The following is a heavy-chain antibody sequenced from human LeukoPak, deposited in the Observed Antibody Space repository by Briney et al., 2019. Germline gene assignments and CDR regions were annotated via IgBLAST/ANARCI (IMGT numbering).Heavy chain of an antibody. V-gene: IGHV4-39*01. CDR1: GGSISSSDYY. Sequence: SGTLSLTCTVSGGSISSSDYYWGWIRQPPGKGLEWIGSMYYNGRTYYNPSLESRVTISVDTSKNQFSLKLSSLTAADTAVCYCARHHYYGSGSYFDYWGQETLVTVSS. J-gene: IGHJ4*02. CDR2: MYYNGRT. CDR3: ARHHYYGSGSYFDY. D-gene: IGHD3-10*01.